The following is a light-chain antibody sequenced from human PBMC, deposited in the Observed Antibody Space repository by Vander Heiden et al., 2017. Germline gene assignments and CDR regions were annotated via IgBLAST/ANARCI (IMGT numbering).Light chain of an antibody. Sequence: EIVLTQSPGTLSLSPGERATLSCRASQTISNNYLAWYQQKPGQAPRLLIYGASSRATGISDSFSGSGSGTDFALTIARLDPEDVGVYFCQQYVSSPWTFGQGTKVEIK. CDR2: GAS. J-gene: IGKJ1*01. CDR1: QTISNNY. V-gene: IGKV3-20*01. CDR3: QQYVSSPWT.